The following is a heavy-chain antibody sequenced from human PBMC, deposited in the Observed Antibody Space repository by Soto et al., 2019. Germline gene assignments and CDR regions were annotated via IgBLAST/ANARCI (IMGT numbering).Heavy chain of an antibody. CDR3: ARDSSGWKNYGMDV. CDR2: INPRNGGT. J-gene: IGHJ6*02. CDR1: GYTFPDYY. V-gene: IGHV1-2*02. D-gene: IGHD6-19*01. Sequence: GASVKVSCKASGYTFPDYYMHWVRQAPGQGLEWMGWINPRNGGTNYAQKFQGRVTMTRDTSISTAYMELSRLTSDDTAVYYCARDSSGWKNYGMDVWGQGTTVTVSS.